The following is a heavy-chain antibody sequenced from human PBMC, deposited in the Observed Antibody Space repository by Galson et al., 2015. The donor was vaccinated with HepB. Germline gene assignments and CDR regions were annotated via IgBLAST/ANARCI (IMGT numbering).Heavy chain of an antibody. V-gene: IGHV6-1*01. J-gene: IGHJ6*02. CDR3: ARMVGGTPDV. D-gene: IGHD1-26*01. CDR2: TYYRSKWYT. CDR1: GDSVSSNSAA. Sequence: CAISGDSVSSNSAAWNWIRQSPSRGLEWLGRTYYRSKWYTGYALSVKSRITIKPDTSKNQFSLQLNSVTPEDTAVYYCARMVGGTPDVWGQGTTVTVSS.